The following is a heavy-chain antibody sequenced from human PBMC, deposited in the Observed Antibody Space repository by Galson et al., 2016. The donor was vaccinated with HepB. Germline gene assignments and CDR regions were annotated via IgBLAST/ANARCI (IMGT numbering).Heavy chain of an antibody. Sequence: SLRLSCAASGFTFNMYPMSWVRQAPGKGLEWVSAINGDELYYAQSVRGRFTISRDFSKNTLYLQMNSLRVEDTAVYYCAKEDPPAVAADWGQGTLVTVSS. J-gene: IGHJ4*02. D-gene: IGHD6-19*01. CDR2: INGDEL. CDR1: GFTFNMYP. CDR3: AKEDPPAVAAD. V-gene: IGHV3-23*01.